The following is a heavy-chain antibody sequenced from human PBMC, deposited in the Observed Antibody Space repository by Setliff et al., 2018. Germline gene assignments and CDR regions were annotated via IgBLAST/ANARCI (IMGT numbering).Heavy chain of an antibody. CDR2: IIPIYGST. CDR1: GGSFSNYA. CDR3: ARVLAADTYHDY. V-gene: IGHV1-69*05. D-gene: IGHD3-3*01. Sequence: SVKVSCKASGGSFSNYAIIWVRQAPGQGPEWMGGIIPIYGSTNNAEKFQGRITVTSDTSINTAYMELSGLRFDDTAVYYCARVLAADTYHDYWGQGTLVTVSS. J-gene: IGHJ4*02.